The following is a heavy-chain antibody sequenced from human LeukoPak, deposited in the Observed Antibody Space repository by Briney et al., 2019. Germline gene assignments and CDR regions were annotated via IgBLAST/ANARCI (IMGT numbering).Heavy chain of an antibody. D-gene: IGHD2-2*02. V-gene: IGHV3-23*01. CDR3: AKVYCSSTSCYTNYFDY. CDR1: GFTFSNYG. CDR2: IGNSGIST. Sequence: PGGSLRLSCAASGFTFSNYGMSWVRQAPGKGLEWVSAIGNSGISTYYADSVKGRFTISRANSKNTLYLQMNSLRAEDTAVYYCAKVYCSSTSCYTNYFDYWGQGTLVTVSS. J-gene: IGHJ4*02.